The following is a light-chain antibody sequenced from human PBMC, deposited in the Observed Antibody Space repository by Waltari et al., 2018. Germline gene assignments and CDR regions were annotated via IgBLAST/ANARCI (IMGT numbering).Light chain of an antibody. J-gene: IGKJ2*01. V-gene: IGKV3-20*01. Sequence: EIELTQSPGTLSLSPGERATLSCRASQSVAGSYLAWYQHKPGQVPRLLIYGASSRATGIPDRFSGSGSGTGFTLTISRLEPEDFAVYYCQQYGGSPYTFGQGTKLEIK. CDR1: QSVAGSY. CDR2: GAS. CDR3: QQYGGSPYT.